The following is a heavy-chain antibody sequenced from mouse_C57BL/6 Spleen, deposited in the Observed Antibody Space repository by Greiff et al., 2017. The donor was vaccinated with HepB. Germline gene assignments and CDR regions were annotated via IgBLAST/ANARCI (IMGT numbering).Heavy chain of an antibody. V-gene: IGHV1-82*01. CDR1: GYAFSSSW. CDR3: ARYYGSSYVWYFDV. D-gene: IGHD1-1*01. CDR2: IYPGDGDT. Sequence: QVQLQQSGPELVKPGASVKISCKASGYAFSSSWMNWVKQRPGKGLEWIGRIYPGDGDTNYNGKLKGKATLTADKSSSTAYMQLSSLTSEDSAVYFCARYYGSSYVWYFDVWGTGTTVTVSS. J-gene: IGHJ1*03.